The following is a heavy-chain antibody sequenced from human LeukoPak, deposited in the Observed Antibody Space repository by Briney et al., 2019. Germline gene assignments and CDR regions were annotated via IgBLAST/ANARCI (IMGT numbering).Heavy chain of an antibody. CDR2: ISHDVKTT. CDR3: AKSPPVVVVVAATLVQH. V-gene: IGHV3-30-3*02. D-gene: IGHD2-15*01. Sequence: TGGSLRLSCVASGFSFSDSVIHWVRQAPGKGLEWVAVISHDVKTTYYADSAKGRFTISRDDSKNTLYLQMNSLRAEDTAVYYCAKSPPVVVVVAATLVQHWGQGTLVTVSS. CDR1: GFSFSDSV. J-gene: IGHJ1*01.